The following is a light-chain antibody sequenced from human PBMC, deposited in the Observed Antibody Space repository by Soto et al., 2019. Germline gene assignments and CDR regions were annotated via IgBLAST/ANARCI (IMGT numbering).Light chain of an antibody. CDR1: QSVSSN. V-gene: IGKV3-15*01. Sequence: EIVMTQSPATLSVSLGERATLSCRASQSVSSNLAWYQQKPGQAPRLLIYDTSTRATGVPTRFSGSRSGAEFTLTINSLQSEDFAVYYCQPYNNWPLTFGGGTKVDIK. J-gene: IGKJ4*01. CDR3: QPYNNWPLT. CDR2: DTS.